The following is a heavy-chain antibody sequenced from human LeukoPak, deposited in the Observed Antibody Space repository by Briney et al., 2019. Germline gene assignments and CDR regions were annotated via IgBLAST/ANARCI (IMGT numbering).Heavy chain of an antibody. CDR2: INPSGGST. CDR3: ARGSKSYGDYIRSRIYYFED. D-gene: IGHD4-17*01. V-gene: IGHV1-46*01. J-gene: IGHJ4*02. Sequence: ASVKVSCKASGYTFTSYYMHWVRQAPGQGLEWMGIINPSGGSTSYAQKFQGRVTMTRDTSTSTLYMELSSLRAEDTAVYHCARGSKSYGDYIRSRIYYFEDWGQGTLVTVSS. CDR1: GYTFTSYY.